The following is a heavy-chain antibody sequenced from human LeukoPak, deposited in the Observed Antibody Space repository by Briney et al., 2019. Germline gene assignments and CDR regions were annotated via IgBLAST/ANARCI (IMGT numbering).Heavy chain of an antibody. V-gene: IGHV4-39*01. CDR3: ARHFSAYTYGFDC. CDR2: IYSSGGT. CDR1: GDSFGSSTYY. D-gene: IGHD5-18*01. Sequence: PSETLSLTCTVSGDSFGSSTYYWGWIRQPPGKGLEWIGSIYSSGGTYYNPSLKSRVTSSVDTSKNQFSLKLTSVTAADTAVYYCARHFSAYTYGFDCWGQGTLVTVSS. J-gene: IGHJ4*02.